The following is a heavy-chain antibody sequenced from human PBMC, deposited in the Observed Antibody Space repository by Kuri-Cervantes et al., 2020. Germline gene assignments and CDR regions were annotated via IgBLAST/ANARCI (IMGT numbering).Heavy chain of an antibody. CDR2: ISSRSNYI. CDR3: ARGDASDM. Sequence: GGSLRLSCVASGFTFSTYDMNWVRQAPGKGLEWVSSISSRSNYIYYADSVKGRFTISRDNAKNSLYLQMNSLRAEDTAVYYCARGDASDMWGQGTMVTVSS. J-gene: IGHJ3*02. CDR1: GFTFSTYD. V-gene: IGHV3-21*01.